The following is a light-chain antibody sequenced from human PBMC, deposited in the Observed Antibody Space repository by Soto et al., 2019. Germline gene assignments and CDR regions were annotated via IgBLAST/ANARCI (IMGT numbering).Light chain of an antibody. V-gene: IGKV1-33*01. Sequence: DIQMTQYPSYLSSSLGDRVTITCQASQDISNYLNWYQQKLGRAPKLLIYDASNLETGVQSRFSGSGSGTDFTFTISRLQPEDIATYYCQQYSHLITFGQGTRLEIK. CDR1: QDISNY. J-gene: IGKJ5*01. CDR3: QQYSHLIT. CDR2: DAS.